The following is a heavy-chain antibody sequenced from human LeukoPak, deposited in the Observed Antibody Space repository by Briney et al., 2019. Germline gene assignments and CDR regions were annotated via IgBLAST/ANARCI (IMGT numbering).Heavy chain of an antibody. V-gene: IGHV3-33*01. D-gene: IGHD3-9*01. CDR3: AREYYDILTGYYGGSNPFDY. J-gene: IGHJ4*02. Sequence: PGGSLRLSCAASGFTFSSYGMHWVRQAPGKGLEWVAVIWYDGSNKYYADSVKGRFTISRDSSKNTLYLQMNSLRAEDTAVYYCAREYYDILTGYYGGSNPFDYWGQGTLVTVSS. CDR2: IWYDGSNK. CDR1: GFTFSSYG.